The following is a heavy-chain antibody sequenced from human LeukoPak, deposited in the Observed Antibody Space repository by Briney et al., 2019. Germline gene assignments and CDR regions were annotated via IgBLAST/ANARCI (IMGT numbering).Heavy chain of an antibody. CDR2: IYRSGTT. CDR3: ARVGGDTTYNYYYMDV. V-gene: IGHV4-38-2*02. Sequence: SETLSLTCSVSGFSISSGYDWGWFRQPPGKGLEWIGRIYRSGTTYYNPSLKSRVTISVDTSKNQFSLKLSSVTAADTAVYYYARVGGDTTYNYYYMDVWGKGTTVTVSS. D-gene: IGHD2-21*02. J-gene: IGHJ6*03. CDR1: GFSISSGYD.